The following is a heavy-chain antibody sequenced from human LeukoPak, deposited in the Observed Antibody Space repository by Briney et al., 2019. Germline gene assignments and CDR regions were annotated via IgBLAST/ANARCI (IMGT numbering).Heavy chain of an antibody. CDR3: ARTGSSGWSYFDY. CDR1: GFTFISYA. V-gene: IGHV3-23*01. CDR2: ITGSDGST. D-gene: IGHD6-19*01. Sequence: GRSLRLSCAASGFTFISYAMSWVRQAPGKGLEWVSSITGSDGSTYYADSVKGWFTVSRDKSKNTLSLQMNSLRAEDTAVYYCARTGSSGWSYFDYWGQGTLVTVSS. J-gene: IGHJ4*02.